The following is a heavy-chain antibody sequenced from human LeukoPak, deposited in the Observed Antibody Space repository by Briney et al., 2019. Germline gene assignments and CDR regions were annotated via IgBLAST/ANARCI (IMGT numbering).Heavy chain of an antibody. D-gene: IGHD3-9*01. CDR3: ARGPALRYFIPRFDP. J-gene: IGHJ5*02. V-gene: IGHV4-39*01. Sequence: PSETLSLTCSVSGGSISSSSSYWGWIRQPPGKGLEWIGSIYYSGSSFDNPALKSRVTISVDTSKNQFSLKLSSVTAADTAVYYCARGPALRYFIPRFDPWGQGTLVTVSS. CDR2: IYYSGSS. CDR1: GGSISSSSSY.